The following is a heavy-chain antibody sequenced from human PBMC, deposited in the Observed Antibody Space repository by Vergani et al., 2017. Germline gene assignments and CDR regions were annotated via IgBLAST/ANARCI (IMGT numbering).Heavy chain of an antibody. Sequence: QVQLQESGPGLVKPSQTLSLTCTVSGGSISSYYWSWIRQPPGKGLEWIGYIYYSGSTNYNPSLKSRVTISVDTSKNHFSLKLSSVTAADTAVYYCAILDSSGYPPFDYWGQGTLVTVSS. CDR1: GGSISSYY. V-gene: IGHV4-59*01. J-gene: IGHJ4*02. CDR3: AILDSSGYPPFDY. CDR2: IYYSGST. D-gene: IGHD3-22*01.